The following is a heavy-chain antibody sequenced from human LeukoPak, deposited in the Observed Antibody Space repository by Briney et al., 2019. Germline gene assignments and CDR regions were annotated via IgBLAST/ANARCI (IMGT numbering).Heavy chain of an antibody. V-gene: IGHV1-58*01. CDR1: GFTFTSSA. D-gene: IGHD3-22*01. Sequence: TSVKVSCKASGFTFTSSAVQWVRQARGHRLEWIGWIVVGSGNTNYAQKFQERVTITRDMSTSTAYMELSSLRSEDTAVYYCAAATDRSGYLLTRWGQGTLVTVSS. CDR2: IVVGSGNT. J-gene: IGHJ4*02. CDR3: AAATDRSGYLLTR.